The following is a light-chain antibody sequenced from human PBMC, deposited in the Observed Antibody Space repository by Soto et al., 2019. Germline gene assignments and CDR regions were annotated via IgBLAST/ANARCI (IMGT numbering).Light chain of an antibody. CDR3: QQSDTTSWT. CDR2: TVS. J-gene: IGKJ1*01. Sequence: DIQMTQSPSSLSASVGDRVTITCRANQTISNYLNWYQQKPGKAPKLLVYTVSNLHSGVPSRFSGGASGTDFTLTISSLQPEDCATYYCQQSDTTSWTFGQGTKVAIK. V-gene: IGKV1-39*01. CDR1: QTISNY.